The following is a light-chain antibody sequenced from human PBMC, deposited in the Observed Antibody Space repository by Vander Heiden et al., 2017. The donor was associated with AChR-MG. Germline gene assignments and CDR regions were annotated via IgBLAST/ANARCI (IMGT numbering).Light chain of an antibody. CDR1: SSDVGGYNY. Sequence: QSALTQPASVSGSPGQSITISCPGTSSDVGGYNYVSWYQQHPGKAPKLMIYDVSNRPAGVSNRFSGSKSGNTDSLTISGLQAEDEADDYCSSDTSSSTWVFGGGTKLTVL. CDR2: DVS. J-gene: IGLJ3*02. V-gene: IGLV2-14*03. CDR3: SSDTSSSTWV.